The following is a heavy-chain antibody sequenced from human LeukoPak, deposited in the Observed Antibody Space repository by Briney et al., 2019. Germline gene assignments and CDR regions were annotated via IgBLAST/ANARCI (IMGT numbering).Heavy chain of an antibody. CDR2: ISYDGSNK. CDR3: AKDPAGTSALHYYYGMGV. V-gene: IGHV3-30*18. D-gene: IGHD6-13*01. Sequence: GGSLRLSCAASGFTFSSYGMHWVRQAPGKGLEWVAVISYDGSNKYYADSVKGRFTISRDNSKNTLYLQMNSLRAEDTAVYYCAKDPAGTSALHYYYGMGVWGQGTTVTVSS. J-gene: IGHJ6*02. CDR1: GFTFSSYG.